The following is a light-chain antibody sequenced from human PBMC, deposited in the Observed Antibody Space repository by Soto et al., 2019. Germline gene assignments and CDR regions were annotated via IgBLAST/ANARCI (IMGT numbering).Light chain of an antibody. Sequence: IQMTQSPSSLSASVGDRVTITCRASQGIRDELGWYQQKPGKAPKRLIYAASSLQSGVPSRFSGSGSGTEFTLTIISLQPDDFATYYCLQHNSYPLTFGPGTKVDIK. CDR1: QGIRDE. J-gene: IGKJ3*01. CDR2: AAS. V-gene: IGKV1-17*01. CDR3: LQHNSYPLT.